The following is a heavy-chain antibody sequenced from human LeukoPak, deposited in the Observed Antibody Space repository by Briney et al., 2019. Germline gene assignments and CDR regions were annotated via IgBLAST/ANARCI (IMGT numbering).Heavy chain of an antibody. V-gene: IGHV4-34*01. D-gene: IGHD5-24*01. CDR2: INHSGST. J-gene: IGHJ2*01. CDR1: SGSFSTYL. Sequence: SETLSLTCTVYSGSFSTYLWSWIRQPPGKGLEWIGEINHSGSTNYNPSLKSRVTISIDTSKNQFSLNLSSVTAADTAVYYCARHGLSWLQPPYWYFDLWGRGTLVTVSS. CDR3: ARHGLSWLQPPYWYFDL.